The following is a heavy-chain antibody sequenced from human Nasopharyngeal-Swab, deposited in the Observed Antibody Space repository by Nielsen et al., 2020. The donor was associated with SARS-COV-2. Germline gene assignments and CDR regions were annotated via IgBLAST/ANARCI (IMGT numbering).Heavy chain of an antibody. J-gene: IGHJ4*02. Sequence: GGSLRPSCAASGFTFSDRYMIWIRQAPGKGLEWISYISSSGSSINYADSVKGRFTISRDNARNSLYLQMNSLRAEDTAVYYCARRAEYCSGGSDCYYFDPWGQGTLVTVSP. CDR3: ARRAEYCSGGSDCYYFDP. D-gene: IGHD2-15*01. CDR1: GFTFSDRY. CDR2: ISSSGSSI. V-gene: IGHV3-11*01.